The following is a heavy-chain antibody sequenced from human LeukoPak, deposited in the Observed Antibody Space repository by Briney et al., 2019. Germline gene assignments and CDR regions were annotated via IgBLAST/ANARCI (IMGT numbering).Heavy chain of an antibody. CDR1: GLTFSDYY. V-gene: IGHV3-11*01. CDR3: TTLHYYGMVV. J-gene: IGHJ6*01. CDR2: ISGSGSTI. Sequence: PGGSLRLSCAASGLTFSDYYMSWIRQAPGKGLEWVSYISGSGSTIYYADSVKGRFTNSRDNAKNSLYLQMDSLSAEDTAVYYCTTLHYYGMVVWGPGTTVTVSP.